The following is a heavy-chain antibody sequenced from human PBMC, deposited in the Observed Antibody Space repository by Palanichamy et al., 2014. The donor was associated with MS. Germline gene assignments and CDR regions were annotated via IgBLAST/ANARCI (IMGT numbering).Heavy chain of an antibody. CDR3: ARGRTALALCGGDCSHDH. V-gene: IGHV1-69*04. J-gene: IGHJ4*02. Sequence: QVQLVQSGAEVRKPGSSVKISCRASGGTFSTYALSWVRQAPGQGLEWMGRIIPILSTSNKAQKFQGRVTITADKSTSTAYMELSGLRYEDTAVYYCARGRTALALCGGDCSHDHWGQGTLVTVSS. CDR2: IIPILSTS. CDR1: GGTFSTYA. D-gene: IGHD2-21*02.